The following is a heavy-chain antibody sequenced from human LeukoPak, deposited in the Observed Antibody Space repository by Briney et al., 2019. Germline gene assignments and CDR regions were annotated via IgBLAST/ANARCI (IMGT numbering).Heavy chain of an antibody. Sequence: GGSLGLSRAASGFTFSSYSMNWVRQAPGKGLEGVSYISSSSSTIYYADSVKGRFTISRDNAKNSLHLQMNSLRAEDTAVYYCASGRQNMDVWGKGTTVTVSS. V-gene: IGHV3-48*04. D-gene: IGHD1-26*01. CDR1: GFTFSSYS. CDR2: ISSSSSTI. J-gene: IGHJ6*03. CDR3: ASGRQNMDV.